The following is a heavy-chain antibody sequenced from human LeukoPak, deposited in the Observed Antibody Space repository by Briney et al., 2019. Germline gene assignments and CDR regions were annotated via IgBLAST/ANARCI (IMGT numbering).Heavy chain of an antibody. D-gene: IGHD2-2*02. CDR3: ATGPYAYTSSATLGSYNWFDP. CDR1: GYSFPNYW. Sequence: GESLKISCKGSGYSFPNYWIGWVRQMPGKGLGWMGIIYPGESHTRYSPSSQYQATISVDNSISTAYLQWSSLTASDTAMYYCATGPYAYTSSATLGSYNWFDPWGQGSLVTVSS. J-gene: IGHJ5*02. V-gene: IGHV5-51*01. CDR2: IYPGESHT.